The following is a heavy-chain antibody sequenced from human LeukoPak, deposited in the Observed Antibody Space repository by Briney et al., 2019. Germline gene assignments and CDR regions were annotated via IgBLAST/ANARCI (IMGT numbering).Heavy chain of an antibody. CDR1: GFTFSSYA. CDR3: AKDHVYSSGWTTDFDY. D-gene: IGHD6-19*01. J-gene: IGHJ4*02. CDR2: ISGSGGST. Sequence: GGALRLSCAASGFTFSSYAMSWVRQAPGKGLGWVSAISGSGGSTYSADSVKGRFTISRDNSKNTLYLQMNSLRAEDTAVYYCAKDHVYSSGWTTDFDYWGQGTLVTVSS. V-gene: IGHV3-23*01.